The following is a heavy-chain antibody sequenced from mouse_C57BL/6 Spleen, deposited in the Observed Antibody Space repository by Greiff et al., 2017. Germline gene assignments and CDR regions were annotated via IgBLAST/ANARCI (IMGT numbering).Heavy chain of an antibody. D-gene: IGHD1-1*01. V-gene: IGHV1-69*01. CDR2: IDPSDSYT. J-gene: IGHJ3*01. CDR1: GYTFTSYW. Sequence: VQLQQPGAELVMPGASVKLSCKASGYTFTSYWMHWVKQRPGQGLEWIGEIDPSDSYTNYNQKFKGKSTLTVDKSSSPAYMQLSSLTSEDSAVYYCVLLGWFAYWGQGTLVTVSA. CDR3: VLLGWFAY.